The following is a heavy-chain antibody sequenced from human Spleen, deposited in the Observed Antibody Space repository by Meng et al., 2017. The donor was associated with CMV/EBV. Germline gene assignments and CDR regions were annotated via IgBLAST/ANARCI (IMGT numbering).Heavy chain of an antibody. D-gene: IGHD6-25*01. Sequence: GESLKISCAASGITFDDYSMHWVRQAPGKGLEWVSLISWDGVDTYYADSVKGRFTISRDNSANSLYLQMTSLRTEDTALYYCAKGHQRLIKYFYGMDVWGQGTTVTVSS. V-gene: IGHV3-43*01. CDR1: GITFDDYS. CDR2: ISWDGVDT. J-gene: IGHJ6*02. CDR3: AKGHQRLIKYFYGMDV.